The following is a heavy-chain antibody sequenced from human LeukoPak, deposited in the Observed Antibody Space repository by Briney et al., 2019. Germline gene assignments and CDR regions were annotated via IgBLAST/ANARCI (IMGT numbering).Heavy chain of an antibody. D-gene: IGHD6-19*01. Sequence: PSETLSHTCDVSGGSISSSSYYWGWIRQPPGKGLEWIGSIYHNGGTYYNPSLRSRVTISVDTSKNQFSLKLTSVTAADTAVYYCARRPVAAREDYFDYWGQGTLVTVSS. CDR3: ARRPVAAREDYFDY. CDR2: IYHNGGT. CDR1: GGSISSSSYY. V-gene: IGHV4-39*01. J-gene: IGHJ4*02.